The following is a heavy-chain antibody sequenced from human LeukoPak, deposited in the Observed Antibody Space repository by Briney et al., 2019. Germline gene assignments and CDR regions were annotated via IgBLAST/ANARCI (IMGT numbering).Heavy chain of an antibody. Sequence: GGSLRLSCTASGFTFSSYGMHWVRQAPGKGLAWVAVIWQDGTNEKYADSVKGRFTISRDNSKNTLYLQMNSLRAEDTAVYYCAKGNHWSEWGQGTLVTVSS. J-gene: IGHJ4*02. CDR3: AKGNHWSE. CDR2: IWQDGTNE. CDR1: GFTFSSYG. D-gene: IGHD1-14*01. V-gene: IGHV3-30*02.